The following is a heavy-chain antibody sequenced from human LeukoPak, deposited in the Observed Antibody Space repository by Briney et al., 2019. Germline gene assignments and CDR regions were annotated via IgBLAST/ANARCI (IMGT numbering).Heavy chain of an antibody. CDR2: IYYSGST. V-gene: IGHV4-59*11. Sequence: SETLSLTCTVSGGSISSHYWSWIRQPPGKELEWIGYIYYSGSTNYNPSLKNRVTISVDTSKNQFSLKLSSVTAADTAVYYCARGSRCSGGSCYAYYYYYMDVWGKGTTVTVSS. CDR1: GGSISSHY. J-gene: IGHJ6*03. CDR3: ARGSRCSGGSCYAYYYYYMDV. D-gene: IGHD2-15*01.